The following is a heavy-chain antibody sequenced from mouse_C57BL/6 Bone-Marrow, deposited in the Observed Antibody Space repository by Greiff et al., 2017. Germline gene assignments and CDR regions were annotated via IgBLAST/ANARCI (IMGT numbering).Heavy chain of an antibody. J-gene: IGHJ2*01. CDR1: GFTFSDFY. V-gene: IGHV7-1*01. CDR3: ARDPKGYFDY. Sequence: EVQVVESGGGLVQSGRSLRLSCATSGFTFSDFYMEWVRQAPGKGLEWIAASRNKANDYTTEYSASVKGRFIVSRDTSQSILYLQMNALRAEDTAIYYCARDPKGYFDYWGQGTTLTVSS. CDR2: SRNKANDYTT.